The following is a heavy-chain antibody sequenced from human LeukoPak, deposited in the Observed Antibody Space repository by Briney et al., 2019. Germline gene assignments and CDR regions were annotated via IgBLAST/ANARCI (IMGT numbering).Heavy chain of an antibody. J-gene: IGHJ3*02. CDR3: ARPTRYDFWSGYPGGAFDI. V-gene: IGHV4-39*01. CDR2: IYYSGST. D-gene: IGHD3-3*01. Sequence: PSETLSLTCTVSGGSIRSSSYYWGWIRQPPGKGLEWIGSIYYSGSTYYNPSLKSRFTISVDTSKNQFSLKLSSVTAADTAVYYCARPTRYDFWSGYPGGAFDIWGQGTMVTVSS. CDR1: GGSIRSSSYY.